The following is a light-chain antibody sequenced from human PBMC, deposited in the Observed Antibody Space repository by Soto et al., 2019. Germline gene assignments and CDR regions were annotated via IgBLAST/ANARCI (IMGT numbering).Light chain of an antibody. V-gene: IGKV3-15*01. J-gene: IGKJ4*01. CDR1: QSISTK. Sequence: IVMTQSPATLSVSPWERATLSCRASQSISTKLAWYQQKPGQAPRLLIYGASTRATGIPVRFSGSGSGTEFTLTITSLQFEDFAVYYCQGYNDWRPITFGGGTKVDI. CDR2: GAS. CDR3: QGYNDWRPIT.